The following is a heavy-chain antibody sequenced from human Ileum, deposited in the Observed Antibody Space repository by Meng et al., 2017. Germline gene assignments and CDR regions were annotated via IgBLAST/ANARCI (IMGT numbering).Heavy chain of an antibody. Sequence: QVQLLEFGGGAVQPGGSLILSCAASGFTVNTFGLHWVRQAPGKGVEWVSIITSDGSHKFYGDSVKSRFTISRDNSKNMLYLQMNSLRPEDTAVYYCAQKGDFDNWGQGTLVTVSS. CDR3: AQKGDFDN. J-gene: IGHJ4*02. V-gene: IGHV3-30*03. CDR2: ITSDGSHK. CDR1: GFTVNTFG.